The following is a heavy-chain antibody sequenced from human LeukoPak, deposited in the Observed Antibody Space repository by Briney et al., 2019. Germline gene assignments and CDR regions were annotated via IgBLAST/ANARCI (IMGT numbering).Heavy chain of an antibody. Sequence: SETLSLTCNVSGGSIIGNSTDYWGWVRQPPGKGLEWIATIHHSGGTYDNPSLKGRVTISVDTSKNQFSLKLSSVTVADTAVYYCAREPVTPVLGYMDVWGKGTTVTVSS. V-gene: IGHV4-39*07. CDR2: IHHSGGT. CDR3: AREPVTPVLGYMDV. CDR1: GGSIIGNSTDY. J-gene: IGHJ6*03. D-gene: IGHD4/OR15-4a*01.